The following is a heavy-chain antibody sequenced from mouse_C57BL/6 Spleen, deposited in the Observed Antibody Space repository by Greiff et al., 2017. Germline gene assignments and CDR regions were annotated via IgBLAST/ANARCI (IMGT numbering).Heavy chain of an antibody. D-gene: IGHD2-3*01. CDR2: IDPATGGT. J-gene: IGHJ1*03. CDR3: TRQAYDGYYVYFDV. V-gene: IGHV1-15*01. Sequence: QVQLQQSGAELVRPGASVTLSCKASGYTFTDYEMHWVKQTPVHGLEWIGAIDPATGGTAYNQKFKGKAILTADKSSSTAYMELRSLTSEDSAVYYCTRQAYDGYYVYFDVWGTGTTVTVSS. CDR1: GYTFTDYE.